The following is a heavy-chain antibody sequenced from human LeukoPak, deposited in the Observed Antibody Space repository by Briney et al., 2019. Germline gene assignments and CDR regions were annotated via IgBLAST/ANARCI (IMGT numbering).Heavy chain of an antibody. V-gene: IGHV3-48*03. CDR2: ISGSSPTMSSSRSTI. J-gene: IGHJ4*02. CDR1: GFTFSSYE. CDR3: AKCIVGATAPFDY. D-gene: IGHD1-26*01. Sequence: GGSLRLSCAASGFTFSSYEMNWVRQAPGKGLEWVSYISGSSPTMSSSRSTIYYADSVKGRFTISRDNAKNSLYLQMNSLRAEDTAVYYCAKCIVGATAPFDYWGQGTLVTVSS.